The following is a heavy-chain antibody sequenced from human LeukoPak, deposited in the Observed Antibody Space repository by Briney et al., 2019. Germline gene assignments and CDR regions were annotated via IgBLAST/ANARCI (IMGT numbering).Heavy chain of an antibody. V-gene: IGHV1-8*02. J-gene: IGHJ5*02. CDR3: ARGVSGYDFWSGYYERRNWFDP. Sequence: ASVKVSCKASGGTFSSYAISWVRQATGQGLEWMGWMNPNSGNTGYAQKFQGRVTMTRNTSISTAYMELSSLRSEDTAVYYCARGVSGYDFWSGYYERRNWFDPWGQGTLVTVSS. CDR1: GGTFSSYA. D-gene: IGHD3-3*01. CDR2: MNPNSGNT.